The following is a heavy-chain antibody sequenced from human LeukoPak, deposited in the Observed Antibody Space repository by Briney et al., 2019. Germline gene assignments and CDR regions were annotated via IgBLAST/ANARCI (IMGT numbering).Heavy chain of an antibody. CDR3: ARGEVRSVVVVMDP. CDR2: ISSSSSYI. J-gene: IGHJ5*02. Sequence: PGGSLRLSCAASGFTFSSYSMNWVRQAPGKGLEWVSSISSSSSYIYYADSVKGRFTISRDNAKNSLYLQMNSLRAEDTAVYYCARGEVRSVVVVMDPWGQGTLVTVSS. CDR1: GFTFSSYS. V-gene: IGHV3-21*01. D-gene: IGHD3-22*01.